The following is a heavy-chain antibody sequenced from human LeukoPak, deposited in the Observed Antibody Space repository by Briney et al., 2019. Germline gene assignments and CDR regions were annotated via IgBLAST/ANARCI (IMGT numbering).Heavy chain of an antibody. Sequence: GASVKVSCKASGYTFTSYGISWVRQAPGQGLEWMGWISAYNGNTNYAQKLQGRVTMTTDTSTSTAYMELRSLRSNDTAAYYCARVRTRVTMIVVVIDYWGQGTLVTVSS. J-gene: IGHJ4*02. CDR2: ISAYNGNT. CDR3: ARVRTRVTMIVVVIDY. D-gene: IGHD3-22*01. CDR1: GYTFTSYG. V-gene: IGHV1-18*01.